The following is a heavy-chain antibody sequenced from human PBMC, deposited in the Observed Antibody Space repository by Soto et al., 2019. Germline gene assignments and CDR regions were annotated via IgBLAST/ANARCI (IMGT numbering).Heavy chain of an antibody. CDR1: GGSISSSNW. CDR3: AKDRGLRMVAGGMDV. J-gene: IGHJ6*02. Sequence: LSLTCAVSGGSISSSNWWSWVRQPPGKGLEWIGEIYHSGSTNYNPSLKSRVTISVDKSKNQFSLKLSSVTAADTAVYYCAKDRGLRMVAGGMDVWGLGTTVTVSS. CDR2: IYHSGST. D-gene: IGHD6-19*01. V-gene: IGHV4-4*02.